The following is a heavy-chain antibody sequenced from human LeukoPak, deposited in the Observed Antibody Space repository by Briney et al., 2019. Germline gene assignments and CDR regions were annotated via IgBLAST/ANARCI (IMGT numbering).Heavy chain of an antibody. V-gene: IGHV4-34*01. D-gene: IGHD3-10*01. Sequence: SETLSLTCAVYGGSFSGYYWSWIRQPPGKGLEWIGEINHSGSTNYNPSLKSRVTISLDTSKTQFSLKLSSVTAADTAVYYCARGHYRSGSYNWFDPWGQGTLVTVSS. CDR3: ARGHYRSGSYNWFDP. CDR2: INHSGST. J-gene: IGHJ5*02. CDR1: GGSFSGYY.